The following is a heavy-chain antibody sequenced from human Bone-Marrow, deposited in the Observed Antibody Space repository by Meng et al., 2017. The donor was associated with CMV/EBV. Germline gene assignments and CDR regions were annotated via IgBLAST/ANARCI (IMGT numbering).Heavy chain of an antibody. D-gene: IGHD2-21*01. CDR2: ISSSGSTI. J-gene: IGHJ4*02. CDR1: GFTFSSYE. Sequence: GESLKISCAASGFTFSSYEMNWVRQAPGKGLEWVSYISSSGSTIYYADSVKGRFTISRDNAKNSLYLQMNSLRAEDTAVYYCARDSRHIVVVIAITPGGTFDYWGQGTLVTVSS. V-gene: IGHV3-48*03. CDR3: ARDSRHIVVVIAITPGGTFDY.